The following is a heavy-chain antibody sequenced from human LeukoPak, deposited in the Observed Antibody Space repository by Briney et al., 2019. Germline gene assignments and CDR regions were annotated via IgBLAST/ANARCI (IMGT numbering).Heavy chain of an antibody. D-gene: IGHD6-13*01. Sequence: PSETLSLTCTVSGGSISSYYWSWIRQPAGKGLEWIGRIYTSGSTNYNPSLKSRVTMSVDTSKNQFSLKLSSVTAADTAVYYCARSYSTSWYDHYMDVWGKGTTVTISS. CDR1: GGSISSYY. V-gene: IGHV4-4*07. CDR2: IYTSGST. J-gene: IGHJ6*03. CDR3: ARSYSTSWYDHYMDV.